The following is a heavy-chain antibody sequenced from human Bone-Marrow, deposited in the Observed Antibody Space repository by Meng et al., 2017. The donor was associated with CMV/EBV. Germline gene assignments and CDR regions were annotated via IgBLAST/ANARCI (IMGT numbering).Heavy chain of an antibody. V-gene: IGHV4-39*01. CDR1: GGSISSSSYY. CDR3: ASEGRDGYNSYFDY. Sequence: SETLSFTCTVSGGSISSSSYYWGWIRQPPGKGLEWIGSIYYSGSTYYNPSLKSRVTISVDTSKNQFSLKLSSVTAADTAVYYCASEGRDGYNSYFDYWGQGTLVTVSS. J-gene: IGHJ4*02. D-gene: IGHD5-24*01. CDR2: IYYSGST.